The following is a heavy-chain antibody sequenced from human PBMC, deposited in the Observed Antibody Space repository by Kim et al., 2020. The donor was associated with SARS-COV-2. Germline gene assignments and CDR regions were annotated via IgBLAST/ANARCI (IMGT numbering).Heavy chain of an antibody. Sequence: GESLKISCKGSGYSFTSYWISWVRQMPGKGLEWMGRIDPSDSYTNYSPSFQGHVTISADKSISTAYLQWSSLKASDTAMYYCARRGLGYCSSTSCYTNYYYGMDVWGQGTTVTVSS. V-gene: IGHV5-10-1*01. CDR3: ARRGLGYCSSTSCYTNYYYGMDV. D-gene: IGHD2-2*02. CDR2: IDPSDSYT. J-gene: IGHJ6*02. CDR1: GYSFTSYW.